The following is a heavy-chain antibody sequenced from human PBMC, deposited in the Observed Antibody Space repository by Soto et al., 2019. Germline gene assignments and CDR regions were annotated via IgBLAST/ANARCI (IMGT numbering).Heavy chain of an antibody. D-gene: IGHD1-26*01. CDR2: ISSSSSYT. J-gene: IGHJ4*02. CDR1: GFTFSDNN. CDR3: ARDQYSGSAYSDY. Sequence: QVQRVESGGGLVKPGGSLRLSCADSGFTFSDNNMSWIRQAPGKGLEWISYISSSSSYTTYADSVKGRFTISRDNAKNSLYLPKNSLRAEDTAVYYCARDQYSGSAYSDYLGQGNLVTVSS. V-gene: IGHV3-11*05.